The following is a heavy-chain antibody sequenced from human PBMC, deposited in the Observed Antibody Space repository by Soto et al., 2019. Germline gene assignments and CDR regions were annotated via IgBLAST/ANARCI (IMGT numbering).Heavy chain of an antibody. V-gene: IGHV3-30*18. CDR2: ISYDGSNK. D-gene: IGHD2-2*02. CDR1: GFTFSSYG. J-gene: IGHJ6*02. Sequence: QVQLVESGGGVVQPGRSLRLSCAASGFTFSSYGMHWVRQAPGKGLEWVAVISYDGSNKYYADPVKGRFTISRDNSKNTLYLQMNSLRAEDTAVYYCAKDRGIVVVPAAIPRGDYGMDVWGQGTTVTVSS. CDR3: AKDRGIVVVPAAIPRGDYGMDV.